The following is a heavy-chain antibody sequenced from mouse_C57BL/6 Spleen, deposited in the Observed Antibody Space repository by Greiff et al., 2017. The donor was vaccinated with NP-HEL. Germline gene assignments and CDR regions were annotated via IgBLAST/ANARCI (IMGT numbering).Heavy chain of an antibody. V-gene: IGHV1-54*01. D-gene: IGHD1-1*01. CDR2: INPGSGGT. CDR1: GYAFTNYL. CDR3: ARSRIITTDAMDY. Sequence: QVQLQQSGAELVRPGTSVKVSCKASGYAFTNYLIEWVKQRPGQGLEWIGVINPGSGGTNYNEKFKGKATLTADTSSSTAYMQLSSLTSEDSAVYFCARSRIITTDAMDYWGQGTSVTVSS. J-gene: IGHJ4*01.